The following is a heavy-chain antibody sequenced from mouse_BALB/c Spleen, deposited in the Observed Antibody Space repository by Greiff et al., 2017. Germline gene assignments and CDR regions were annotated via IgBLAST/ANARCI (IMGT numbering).Heavy chain of an antibody. CDR3: ARDYYGSSYGYAMDY. D-gene: IGHD1-1*01. CDR1: GFTFSSYG. Sequence: DVKLVESGGGLVQPGGSLKLSCAASGFTFSSYGMSWVRQTPDKRLELVATINSNGGSTYYPDSVKGRFTISRDNAKNTLYLQMSSLKSEDTAMYYCARDYYGSSYGYAMDYWGQGTSVTVSS. J-gene: IGHJ4*01. V-gene: IGHV5-6-3*01. CDR2: INSNGGST.